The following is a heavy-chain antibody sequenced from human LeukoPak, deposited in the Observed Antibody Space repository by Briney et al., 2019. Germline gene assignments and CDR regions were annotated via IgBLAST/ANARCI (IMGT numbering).Heavy chain of an antibody. CDR3: ARESFYYYDSSGPSEFDY. J-gene: IGHJ4*02. D-gene: IGHD3-22*01. Sequence: PGRSLRLSCAASGFTFSSYGMHWVRQAPGKGLEWVAVIWYDGSNKYYADSVKGRFTISRDNSKNTLYLQMNSLRAEDTAVYYCARESFYYYDSSGPSEFDYWGQGTLVTVSS. CDR1: GFTFSSYG. V-gene: IGHV3-33*01. CDR2: IWYDGSNK.